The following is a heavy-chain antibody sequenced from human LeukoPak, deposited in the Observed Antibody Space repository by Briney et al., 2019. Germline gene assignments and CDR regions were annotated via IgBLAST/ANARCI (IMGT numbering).Heavy chain of an antibody. D-gene: IGHD5-18*01. J-gene: IGHJ4*02. CDR1: GFTFSSYS. CDR2: ISSSSSTI. CDR3: ARGMVTKDYYFDY. Sequence: PGGSLRLSCAASGFTFSSYSMNWVRQAPGKGLEWVSYISSSSSTIHYADSVKGRFTISRDNAKNSLYLQMNSLRAEDTAVYYCARGMVTKDYYFDYWGQGTLVTVSS. V-gene: IGHV3-48*01.